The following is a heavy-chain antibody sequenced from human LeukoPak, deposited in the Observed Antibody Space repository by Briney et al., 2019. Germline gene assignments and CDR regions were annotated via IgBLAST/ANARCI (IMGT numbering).Heavy chain of an antibody. CDR3: ARAGYDTSGYYSY. CDR1: GYTFTSYY. J-gene: IGHJ4*02. V-gene: IGHV1-46*01. D-gene: IGHD3-22*01. Sequence: ASVKVSCKASGYTFTSYYMHWVRQAPGQGLEWMGIINPSGGSASYAQKFQGRVTVTRDTSTSTVYMELSSLRSEDTALYYCARAGYDTSGYYSYWGQGTLVTASS. CDR2: INPSGGSA.